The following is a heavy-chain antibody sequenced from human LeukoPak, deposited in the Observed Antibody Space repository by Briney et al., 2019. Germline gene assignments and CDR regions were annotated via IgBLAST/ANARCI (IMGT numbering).Heavy chain of an antibody. CDR3: ANVYSNYWEWEY. D-gene: IGHD1-26*01. Sequence: ASVKVSCKASGYTFTGYYLHWVRQAPGQGLEWMGWNNPNRGGTNYAKKFEGRVTLTRDTSISTAYMELYRLTSADTAVYYCANVYSNYWEWEYWGQGTLVTVSS. V-gene: IGHV1-2*02. J-gene: IGHJ4*02. CDR2: NNPNRGGT. CDR1: GYTFTGYY.